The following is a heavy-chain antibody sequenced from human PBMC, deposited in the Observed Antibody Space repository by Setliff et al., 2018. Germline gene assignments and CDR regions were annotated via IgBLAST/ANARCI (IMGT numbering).Heavy chain of an antibody. D-gene: IGHD2-15*01. CDR2: ISSSSSTI. J-gene: IGHJ4*02. V-gene: IGHV3-48*01. CDR1: GFTFSSYS. CDR3: ARDLTAAGYCSGGSCYSGPFDY. Sequence: GGSLRLSCAGSGFTFSSYSMNWVRQAPGKGLERVSYISSSSSTIYYADSVKGRFTISRDNAKNSLYLQMNSLRAEDTAVYYCARDLTAAGYCSGGSCYSGPFDYWGQGTLVTVSS.